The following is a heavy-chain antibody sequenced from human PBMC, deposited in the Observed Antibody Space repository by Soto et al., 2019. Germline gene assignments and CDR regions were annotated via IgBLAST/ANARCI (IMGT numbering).Heavy chain of an antibody. D-gene: IGHD6-25*01. V-gene: IGHV4-30-4*01. J-gene: IGHJ5*02. CDR1: GGSISSGDYY. CDR2: IYYSGST. Sequence: QVQLQESGPGLVKPSQTLSLTCTVSGGSISSGDYYWSWIRQPPGKGLEWIGYIYYSGSTYYNPSLKSRVTLSVDTSKNQFSLKLSSVTAADTAVYYCARTRAARFDFNWFDPWGQGTLVTVSS. CDR3: ARTRAARFDFNWFDP.